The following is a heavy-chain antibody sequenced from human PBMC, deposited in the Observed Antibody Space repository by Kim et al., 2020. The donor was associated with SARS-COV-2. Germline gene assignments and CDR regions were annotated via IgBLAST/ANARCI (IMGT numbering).Heavy chain of an antibody. CDR3: AKGADDYDILTGYFDY. D-gene: IGHD3-9*01. CDR1: GFTFDDYA. CDR2: ISWNIGSI. Sequence: GGSLRLSCAASGFTFDDYAMHWVRQAPGKGLEWVSGISWNIGSIGYADSVKGRFTISRDNAKNSLYLQMNSLRAEDTALYYCAKGADDYDILTGYFDYWGQGTLVTVSS. V-gene: IGHV3-9*01. J-gene: IGHJ4*02.